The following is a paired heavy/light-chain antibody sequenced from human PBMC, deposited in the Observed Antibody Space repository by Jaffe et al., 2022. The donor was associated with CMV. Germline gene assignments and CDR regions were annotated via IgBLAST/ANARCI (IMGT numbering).Light chain of an antibody. CDR3: LQYFTTPRT. CDR2: WAS. V-gene: IGKV4-1*01. CDR1: QSLLFNSNSKNY. J-gene: IGKJ1*01. Sequence: DIVMTQSPDSLAVSLGERATINCRSSQSLLFNSNSKNYLAWYQQKPGQPPRLLLSWASVRESGVPDRFTGSGSGTDFTLTISSLQAEDVAVYSCLQYFTTPRTFGQGTKVEIK.
Heavy chain of an antibody. CDR2: IINTGSIK. CDR1: GFTFNNYY. Sequence: QVQLVESGGGLVKPGGSLRLSCTASGFTFNNYYMSWIRQAPGKGLEWVAYIINTGSIKLYADSVKGRFTISRDNAKNSLFLQMSSLRVEDTAMYYCARDRGPRSWFDSWGQGTLVTVSS. D-gene: IGHD1-26*01. V-gene: IGHV3-11*01. CDR3: ARDRGPRSWFDS. J-gene: IGHJ5*01.